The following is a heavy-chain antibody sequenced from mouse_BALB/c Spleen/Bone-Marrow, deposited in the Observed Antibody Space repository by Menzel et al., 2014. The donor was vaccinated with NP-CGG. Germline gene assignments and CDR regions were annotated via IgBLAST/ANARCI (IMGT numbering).Heavy chain of an antibody. CDR3: AKRGNYGYLDY. D-gene: IGHD2-1*01. V-gene: IGHV2-5-1*01. J-gene: IGHJ2*01. CDR1: GFSLTSYG. CDR2: IWRGGST. Sequence: VMLVESGPSLVQPSQSLSITCTVSGFSLTSYGVHWVRPSPGKGLEWLGVIWRGGSTDYNAAFMSRLSITKDNSKSQVFFKINRLQAEDTAIYYFAKRGNYGYLDYWGQGTTLTGSS.